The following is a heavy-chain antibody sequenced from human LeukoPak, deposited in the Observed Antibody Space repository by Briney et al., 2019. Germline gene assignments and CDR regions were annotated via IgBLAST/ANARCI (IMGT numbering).Heavy chain of an antibody. CDR2: INPSGGST. J-gene: IGHJ5*02. Sequence: ASVKVSCKASGYTFTSYYMHWVRQAPGQGLEWMGIINPSGGSTSYAQKFQGRVTMTRDTSTSTVYMELSSLRSEDTAVYYCARGTVYYDILTGYYTPNIPFDPWGQGTLVTVSS. D-gene: IGHD3-9*01. CDR1: GYTFTSYY. CDR3: ARGTVYYDILTGYYTPNIPFDP. V-gene: IGHV1-46*01.